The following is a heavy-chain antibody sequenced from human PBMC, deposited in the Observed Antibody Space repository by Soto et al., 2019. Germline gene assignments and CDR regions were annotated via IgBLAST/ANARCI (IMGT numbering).Heavy chain of an antibody. CDR3: ARLGYDYGNWFDP. Sequence: PSETLSLTCTVSGGSISSYYWSWIRQPPGKGLEWIGYIYYSGSTNYNPSLKSRVTISVDTSKNQFSLKLSSVTAADTAVYYCARLGYDYGNWFDPWGQGTLVTVSS. CDR2: IYYSGST. J-gene: IGHJ5*02. D-gene: IGHD5-12*01. CDR1: GGSISSYY. V-gene: IGHV4-59*01.